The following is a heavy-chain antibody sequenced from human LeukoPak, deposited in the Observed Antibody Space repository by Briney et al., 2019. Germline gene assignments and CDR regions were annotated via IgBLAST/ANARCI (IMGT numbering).Heavy chain of an antibody. D-gene: IGHD6-13*01. J-gene: IGHJ4*02. Sequence: AGGSLRLSCAASGFTFSSYAMNWVRQVPGKGLEWVSFISSSSSTIDYADSMKGRFTISRDNPKNSLYLQMNSLRVEDTAIYYCARGVAAGPGIDYWGQGTLVTVSS. CDR2: ISSSSSTI. V-gene: IGHV3-48*04. CDR3: ARGVAAGPGIDY. CDR1: GFTFSSYA.